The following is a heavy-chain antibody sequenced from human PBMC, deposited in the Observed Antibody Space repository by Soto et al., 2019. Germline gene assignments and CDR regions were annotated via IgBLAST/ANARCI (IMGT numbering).Heavy chain of an antibody. CDR3: VKDPQGRIVVVVASPNWFDP. CDR2: ISSNGGST. V-gene: IGHV3-64D*06. Sequence: GGSLSLSCSASGFTFSSYAMHWVRQAPGKGLEYVSAISSNGGSTYYADSVKGRFTISRDNSKNTLYLQMSSLRAEDTAVYYCVKDPQGRIVVVVASPNWFDPWGQGTLVTVSS. D-gene: IGHD2-15*01. CDR1: GFTFSSYA. J-gene: IGHJ5*02.